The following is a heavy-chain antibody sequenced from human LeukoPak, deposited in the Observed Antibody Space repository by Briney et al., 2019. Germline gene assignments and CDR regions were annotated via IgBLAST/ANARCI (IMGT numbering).Heavy chain of an antibody. CDR3: AREEMATIPFDY. J-gene: IGHJ4*02. CDR1: GFTFSSYS. D-gene: IGHD5-24*01. CDR2: ISSSSSYI. Sequence: RPGGSLRLSCAASGFTFSSYSMNWVRQAPGKGLEWVSSISSSSSYIYYADSVKGRFTISRDNAKNSLYLQMNSLRAEDTAVYYCAREEMATIPFDYWGQGTLVTVSS. V-gene: IGHV3-21*01.